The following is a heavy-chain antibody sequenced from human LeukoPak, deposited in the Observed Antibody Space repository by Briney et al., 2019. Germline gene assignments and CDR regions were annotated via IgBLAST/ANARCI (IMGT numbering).Heavy chain of an antibody. Sequence: ASVKVSCKASGYTFTRYFMHWVRQAPGQGLEWMGIINSSGGTTSYAQKFQGRVTMTRDTSTSTVYMELSSLRSEDTAVYYCARGGWYYFDYWGQGTLVTVSS. CDR3: ARGGWYYFDY. CDR2: INSSGGTT. D-gene: IGHD6-19*01. J-gene: IGHJ4*02. CDR1: GYTFTRYF. V-gene: IGHV1-46*01.